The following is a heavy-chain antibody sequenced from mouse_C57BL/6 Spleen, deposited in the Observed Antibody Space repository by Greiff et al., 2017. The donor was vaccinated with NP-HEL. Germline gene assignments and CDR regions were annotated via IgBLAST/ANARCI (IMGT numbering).Heavy chain of an antibody. V-gene: IGHV1-26*01. CDR1: GYTFTDYY. CDR2: INPNNGGT. J-gene: IGHJ3*01. D-gene: IGHD1-1*01. CDR3: ASSRLSWFAY. Sequence: EVQLQQSGPELVKPGASVKISCKASGYTFTDYYMNWVKQSHGKSLEWIGDINPNNGGTSYNQKFKGKAKLTVDKSSSTAYMELRSRTSEDSAVDYCASSRLSWFAYWGQGTLVTVSA.